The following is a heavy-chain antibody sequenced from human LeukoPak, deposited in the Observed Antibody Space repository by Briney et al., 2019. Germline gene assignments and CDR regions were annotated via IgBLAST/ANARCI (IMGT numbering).Heavy chain of an antibody. V-gene: IGHV1-24*01. D-gene: IGHD2-2*01. CDR1: GHTLTELS. Sequence: ASVKVSCKVSGHTLTELSMHWVRQAPGKGLEWMGGFDPEDGETIYAQKFQGRVTMTEDISTDTAYMELSSLRSEDTAVYYCATAGYCSSTSCHFYLGYWGQGTLVTVSS. CDR2: FDPEDGET. CDR3: ATAGYCSSTSCHFYLGY. J-gene: IGHJ4*02.